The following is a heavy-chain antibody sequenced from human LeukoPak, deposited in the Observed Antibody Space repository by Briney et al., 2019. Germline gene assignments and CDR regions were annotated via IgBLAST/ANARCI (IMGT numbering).Heavy chain of an antibody. CDR3: AKDHSDGYYFDY. D-gene: IGHD2-21*02. CDR1: GFTFSSYG. J-gene: IGHJ4*02. CDR2: IRYDGSNK. V-gene: IGHV3-30*02. Sequence: PGGSLRLSCAASGFTFSSYGMHWVRQAPGKGLEWVAFIRYDGSNKYYADSVKGRFTISRDNSKNTLYLQMNSLRAEDTAVYYCAKDHSDGYYFDYWGQGTLVTVSS.